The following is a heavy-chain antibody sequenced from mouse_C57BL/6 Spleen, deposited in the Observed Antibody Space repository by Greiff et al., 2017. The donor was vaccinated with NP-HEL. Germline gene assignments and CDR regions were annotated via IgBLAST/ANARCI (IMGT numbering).Heavy chain of an antibody. CDR3: ARGGDYYGSSYGAMDY. CDR1: GFTFSDYY. V-gene: IGHV5-12*01. CDR2: ISNGGGST. J-gene: IGHJ4*01. Sequence: EVQGVESGGGLVQPGGSLKLSCAASGFTFSDYYMYWVRQTPEKRLEWVAYISNGGGSTYYPDTVKGRFTISRDNAKNTLYLQMSRLKSEDTAMYYCARGGDYYGSSYGAMDYWGQGTSVTVSS. D-gene: IGHD1-1*01.